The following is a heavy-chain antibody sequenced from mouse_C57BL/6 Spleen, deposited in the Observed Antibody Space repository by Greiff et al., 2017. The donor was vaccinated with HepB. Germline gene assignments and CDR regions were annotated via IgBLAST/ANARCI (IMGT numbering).Heavy chain of an antibody. CDR1: GFTFSDYG. CDR3: ASGDYDGYYAMDY. D-gene: IGHD2-4*01. V-gene: IGHV5-17*01. CDR2: ISSGSSTI. J-gene: IGHJ4*01. Sequence: EVQRVESGGGLVKPGGSLKLSCAASGFTFSDYGMHWVRQAPEKGLEWVAYISSGSSTIYYADTVKGRFTISRDNAKNTLFLQMTSLRSEDTARYYCASGDYDGYYAMDYWGQGTSVTVSS.